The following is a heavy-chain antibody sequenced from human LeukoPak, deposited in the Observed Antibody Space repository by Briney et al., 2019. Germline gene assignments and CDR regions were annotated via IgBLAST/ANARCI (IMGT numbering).Heavy chain of an antibody. D-gene: IGHD3-16*01. CDR2: INHSGNT. V-gene: IGHV4-34*01. Sequence: SETLSLTCAVYGESFSIYHYSWIRQPPGKGLEWIGEINHSGNTNYNPSLKSRVTISVDTSKNQFSLKLSSVTAADTAVYYCASLRLGGNRWFDYWGQGTLVTVSS. CDR3: ASLRLGGNRWFDY. J-gene: IGHJ4*02. CDR1: GESFSIYH.